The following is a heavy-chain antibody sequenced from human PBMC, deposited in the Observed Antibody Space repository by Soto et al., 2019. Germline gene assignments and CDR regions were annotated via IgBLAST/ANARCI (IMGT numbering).Heavy chain of an antibody. D-gene: IGHD1-26*01. CDR3: ARERWVGLTRIVGATTSWFDP. CDR2: IIPIFGTA. V-gene: IGHV1-69*01. CDR1: GGTFSSYA. Sequence: QVQLVQSGAEVKKPGSSVKVSCKASGGTFSSYAISWVRQAPGQGLEWMGGIIPIFGTANYAQKFQGRVTITADESTSTAYMGLSSLRSEDTAVYYCARERWVGLTRIVGATTSWFDPWGQGTLVTVSS. J-gene: IGHJ5*02.